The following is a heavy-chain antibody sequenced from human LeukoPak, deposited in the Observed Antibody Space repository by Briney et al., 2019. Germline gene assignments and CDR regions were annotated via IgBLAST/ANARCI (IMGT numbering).Heavy chain of an antibody. V-gene: IGHV3-23*03. CDR2: IYSGGGT. Sequence: GGSLRLSCAASGFTFSSYAMSWVRQAPGKGLEWVSVIYSGGGTYYADSVKGRFTISRDNSKNTLYLQMNSLRAEDTAVYYCAKSTRKSYHYYYYMDVWGKGTTVTIS. J-gene: IGHJ6*03. CDR3: AKSTRKSYHYYYYMDV. CDR1: GFTFSSYA.